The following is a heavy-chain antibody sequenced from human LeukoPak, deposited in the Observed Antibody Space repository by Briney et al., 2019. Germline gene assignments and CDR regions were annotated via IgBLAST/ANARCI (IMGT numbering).Heavy chain of an antibody. J-gene: IGHJ4*02. Sequence: GGSLRLSCAGSGFSFNNYWMHWVRQAPGKGLVWVSRIHSDGRVTTYTDSVKGRFTISKDSARNTLYLQMNTLRVEDTAVYYCARAQDTYNSLYFDYWSQGALVTVPS. D-gene: IGHD5-24*01. CDR1: GFSFNNYW. V-gene: IGHV3-74*01. CDR3: ARAQDTYNSLYFDY. CDR2: IHSDGRVT.